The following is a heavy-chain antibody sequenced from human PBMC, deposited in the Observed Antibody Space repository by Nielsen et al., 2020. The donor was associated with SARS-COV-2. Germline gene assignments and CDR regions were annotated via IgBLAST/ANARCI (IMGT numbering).Heavy chain of an antibody. J-gene: IGHJ4*02. D-gene: IGHD3-3*01. CDR1: GGSISSSNW. CDR3: AASGPFGVVTISAFDY. Sequence: SETLSLTCTASGGSISSSNWWSWVRQPPGKGLEWIGEIYHSGSTNYNPSLKSRVTISVDKSKNQFSLKLSSVTAADTAVYYCAASGPFGVVTISAFDYWGQGTLVTVSS. CDR2: IYHSGST. V-gene: IGHV4-4*02.